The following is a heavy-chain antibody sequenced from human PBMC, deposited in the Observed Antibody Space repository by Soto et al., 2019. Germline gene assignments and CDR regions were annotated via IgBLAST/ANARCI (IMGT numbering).Heavy chain of an antibody. V-gene: IGHV4-59*01. J-gene: IGHJ4*02. Sequence: QVQLQESGPGLVKPSETLSLTCIVSGVSITSYYWSWIRQPPGKGLEWIGCIYYSGSTSYNPSLKSRVTISVDTSESQFSLRLNSVTAADTASYYCARRRSSGGAWIFDYWGQGILVTVSS. CDR2: IYYSGST. CDR1: GVSITSYY. D-gene: IGHD1-1*01. CDR3: ARRRSSGGAWIFDY.